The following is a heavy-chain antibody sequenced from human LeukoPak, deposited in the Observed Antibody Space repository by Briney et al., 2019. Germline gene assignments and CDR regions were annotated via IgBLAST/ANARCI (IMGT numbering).Heavy chain of an antibody. V-gene: IGHV1-3*01. CDR1: GYTFTSYA. Sequence: GASVKVSCKASGYTFTSYAMHWVRQAPGQRLEWMGWINAGNGNTKYSQKSQGRVTITRDTSASTAYMELSSLRSEDTAVYYCARSASQTGAAGKENWFDPWGQGTLVTVSS. D-gene: IGHD6-13*01. CDR3: ARSASQTGAAGKENWFDP. J-gene: IGHJ5*02. CDR2: INAGNGNT.